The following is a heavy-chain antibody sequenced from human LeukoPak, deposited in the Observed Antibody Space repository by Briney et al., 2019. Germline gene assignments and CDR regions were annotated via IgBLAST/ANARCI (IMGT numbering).Heavy chain of an antibody. J-gene: IGHJ4*02. Sequence: GASLRLSCAACGCSFSEFYMRWIRQAAGRGLRWGSYISSSGSTICYADSVKRRFTISRDNAKNSLYLQLNSLRAEDTAVYYCARGSIAVAGLDYWGQGTLVTVSS. CDR3: ARGSIAVAGLDY. V-gene: IGHV3-11*04. CDR2: ISSSGSTI. D-gene: IGHD6-19*01. CDR1: GCSFSEFY.